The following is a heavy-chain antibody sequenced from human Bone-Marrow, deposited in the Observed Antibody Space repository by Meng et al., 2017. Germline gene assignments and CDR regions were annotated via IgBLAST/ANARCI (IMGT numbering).Heavy chain of an antibody. Sequence: GESLKISCAASGFTVSSNYMSWVRQAPGKGLEWVSDTSSSGSATYYADSVKGRFTISRDNAKNSLYLQMNSLRAEDTAVYYCARAGYYYDSSGYYRLGYWGQGTLVTVSS. CDR3: ARAGYYYDSSGYYRLGY. D-gene: IGHD3-22*01. CDR2: TSSSGSAT. J-gene: IGHJ4*02. V-gene: IGHV3-11*01. CDR1: GFTVSSNY.